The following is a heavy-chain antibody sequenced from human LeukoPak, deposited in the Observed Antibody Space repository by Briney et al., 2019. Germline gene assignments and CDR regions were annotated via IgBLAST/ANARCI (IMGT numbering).Heavy chain of an antibody. CDR2: ISGSGGST. J-gene: IGHJ4*02. Sequence: GGSLRLSCAASGFTFSSYSMNWVRQAPGKGLEWVSAISGSGGSTYYADSVKGRFTISRDNPKNTLYLQMNSLRAEDTAVYYCAKGITMMGYWGQGTLVTVSS. V-gene: IGHV3-23*01. D-gene: IGHD3-22*01. CDR3: AKGITMMGY. CDR1: GFTFSSYS.